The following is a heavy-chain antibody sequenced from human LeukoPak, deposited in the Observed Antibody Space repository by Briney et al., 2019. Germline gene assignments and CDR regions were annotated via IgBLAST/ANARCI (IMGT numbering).Heavy chain of an antibody. V-gene: IGHV3-21*01. CDR3: ARGYDFWSGYLPHYFDP. Sequence: GGSLRLSCVGSGFNFRDYSMNWVRQTPGKGLEWVSSVNSRSRDIYYADSVRGRFFISRDNAKNSLFLHMNNLKAEDTAIYYCARGYDFWSGYLPHYFDPWGQGILVTVSS. J-gene: IGHJ4*02. CDR1: GFNFRDYS. CDR2: VNSRSRDI. D-gene: IGHD3-3*01.